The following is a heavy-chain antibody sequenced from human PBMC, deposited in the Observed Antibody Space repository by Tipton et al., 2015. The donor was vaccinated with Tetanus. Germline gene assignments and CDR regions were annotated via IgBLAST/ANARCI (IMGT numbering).Heavy chain of an antibody. V-gene: IGHV3-33*01. CDR2: IWYDGSNK. CDR3: ARDYGTIWPTIRH. J-gene: IGHJ1*01. D-gene: IGHD1-26*01. CDR1: GFTFSSYG. Sequence: SLRLSCAASGFTFSSYGMHWVRQAPGKGLEWVAVIWYDGSNKYYADSVKGRFTISRDNSKNTLYLQMNSLRAEDTAVYYCARDYGTIWPTIRHWGQGTLVTVSS.